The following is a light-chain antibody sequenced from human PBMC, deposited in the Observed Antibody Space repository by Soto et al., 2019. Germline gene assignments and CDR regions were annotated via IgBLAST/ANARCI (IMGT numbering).Light chain of an antibody. Sequence: AIQVTQSPSSLSASVGARVTITCRASQGIRNDLGWYQQKPGKAPKLLMYAASTLQSGVPSRFSGSGSGTGFTLTISSLQPEDCATYYCLQDYNYPWTFGQGTKVEIK. CDR1: QGIRND. J-gene: IGKJ1*01. CDR3: LQDYNYPWT. CDR2: AAS. V-gene: IGKV1-6*01.